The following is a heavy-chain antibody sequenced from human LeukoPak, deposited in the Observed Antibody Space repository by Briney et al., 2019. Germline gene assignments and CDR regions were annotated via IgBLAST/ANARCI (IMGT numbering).Heavy chain of an antibody. V-gene: IGHV4-59*12. CDR2: IYYSGST. CDR1: GGSISSYY. D-gene: IGHD3-10*01. J-gene: IGHJ5*02. Sequence: PSETLSLTCTVSGGSISSYYWSWIRQPPGKGLEWIGYIYYSGSTNYNPSLKSRVTISVDTSKNQFSLKLSSVTAADTAVYYCARSSYYYGQPSDYFDPWGQGTLVTVSS. CDR3: ARSSYYYGQPSDYFDP.